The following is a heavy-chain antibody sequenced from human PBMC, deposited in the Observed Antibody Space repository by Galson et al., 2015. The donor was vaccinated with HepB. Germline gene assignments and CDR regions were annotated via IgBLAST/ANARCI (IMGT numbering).Heavy chain of an antibody. CDR3: SYLNTPYSGSYGWFDP. J-gene: IGHJ5*02. CDR1: GFSLRTSGVG. Sequence: PALVKPTQTLTLTCTFSGFSLRTSGVGVGWIRQPPGKALELLALIYWDDDKRYSPSLKSRLTITNDTSKNQVVLTMTNMDPVDTATDYCSYLNTPYSGSYGWFDPWGQGTLVTVSS. D-gene: IGHD1-26*01. V-gene: IGHV2-5*02. CDR2: IYWDDDK.